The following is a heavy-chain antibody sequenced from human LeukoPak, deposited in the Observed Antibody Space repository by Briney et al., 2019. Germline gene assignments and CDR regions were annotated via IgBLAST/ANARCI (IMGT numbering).Heavy chain of an antibody. Sequence: GGSLRLSCAASGFTFSSYSMNWVRQAPGKGLEWVSSISGSSSYIYYADSVKGRFTISRDNAKNSLYLQMNSLRAEDTAVYYCARDMMAHDAFDIWGQGTMVTVSS. J-gene: IGHJ3*02. CDR1: GFTFSSYS. CDR3: ARDMMAHDAFDI. CDR2: ISGSSSYI. V-gene: IGHV3-21*01. D-gene: IGHD3-16*01.